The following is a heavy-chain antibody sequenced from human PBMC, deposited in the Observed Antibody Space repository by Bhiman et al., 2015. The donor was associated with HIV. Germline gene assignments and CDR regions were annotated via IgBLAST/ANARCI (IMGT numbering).Heavy chain of an antibody. V-gene: IGHV3-30-3*01. J-gene: IGHJ4*02. Sequence: QVQLVESGGGVVQPGRSLRLSCVASGFTFSTYAMHWVRQAPGKGLEWVAALSYDGSNKYYADSVKGRFTISRDKSKNTLYLQMNSLRAEDTAVYYCARGQWFGENWYYLDYWGQGTLVTVSS. CDR3: ARGQWFGENWYYLDY. D-gene: IGHD3-10*01. CDR1: GFTFSTYA. CDR2: LSYDGSNK.